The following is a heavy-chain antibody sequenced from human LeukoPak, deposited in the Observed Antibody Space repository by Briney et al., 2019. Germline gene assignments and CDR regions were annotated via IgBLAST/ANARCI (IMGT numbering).Heavy chain of an antibody. D-gene: IGHD5-24*01. V-gene: IGHV4-61*10. CDR1: GGSISSGSYY. CDR2: IYYSGST. Sequence: PSQTLSLTCTVSGGSISSGSYYWSWIRQPAGKGLEWIGYIYYSGSTNYNPSLKSRVTISVDTSKNQFSLKLSSVTAADTAVYYCARGRDGYNYDYWGQGTLVTVSS. CDR3: ARGRDGYNYDY. J-gene: IGHJ4*02.